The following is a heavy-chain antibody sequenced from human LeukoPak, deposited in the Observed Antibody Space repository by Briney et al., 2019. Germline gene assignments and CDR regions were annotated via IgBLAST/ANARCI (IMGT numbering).Heavy chain of an antibody. J-gene: IGHJ3*02. D-gene: IGHD6-19*01. V-gene: IGHV4-34*01. Sequence: SETLSLTCAVYGGSFSGYYWSWIRQPPGKGLEWIGEINHSGSTNYNPSLKSRVTISVDTSKNQFSLKLSSVTAADTAVYYCARGGVLASAVYSSGWYRKLGAFDIWGQGTMVTVSS. CDR1: GGSFSGYY. CDR3: ARGGVLASAVYSSGWYRKLGAFDI. CDR2: INHSGST.